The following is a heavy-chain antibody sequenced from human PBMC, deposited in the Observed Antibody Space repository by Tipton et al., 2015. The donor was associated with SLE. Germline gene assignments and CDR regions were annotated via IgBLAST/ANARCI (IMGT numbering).Heavy chain of an antibody. J-gene: IGHJ4*02. CDR2: IYSADRR. D-gene: IGHD3-16*01. V-gene: IGHV3-23*03. CDR1: GFTFSTYC. CDR3: ARLGGIRFLF. Sequence: GSLRLSCAASGFTFSTYCMSWVRQAPGKGLEWVATIYSADRRYHADSVKGRFTISKDDSRETLSLHMTSLRADDTAIYYCARLGGIRFLFWGQGTPVTVSS.